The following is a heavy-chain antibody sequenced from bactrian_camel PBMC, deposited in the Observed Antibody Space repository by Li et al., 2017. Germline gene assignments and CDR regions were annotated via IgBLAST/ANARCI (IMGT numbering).Heavy chain of an antibody. CDR3: AAGDHAGNWCELDDFVH. CDR2: ITSLPSLFRAA. J-gene: IGHJ4*01. Sequence: VQLVESRGGLVQPGESLRLSCVASGITFSRHDMSWVRQAPGKEVEWVAGITSLPSLFRAASYADSVKGRFTISQDNAKNTVYLQMTSLKPEDSGVYVCAAGDHAGNWCELDDFVHWGQGTQVTVS. CDR1: GITFSRHD. V-gene: IGHV3S40*01. D-gene: IGHD7*01.